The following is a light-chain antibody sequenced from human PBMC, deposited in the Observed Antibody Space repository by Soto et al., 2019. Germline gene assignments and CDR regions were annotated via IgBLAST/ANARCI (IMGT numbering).Light chain of an antibody. CDR3: QQRSNWWT. J-gene: IGKJ1*01. Sequence: EVVLTQSPGTLSLSPGERVTLSCRASQSISGNYLAWYQHKPGQAPRLLIYGASNRATGIPDRFSGSGSGTDFTLTISRLEPEDFAVYYCQQRSNWWTFGQGTKVDIK. CDR1: QSISGNY. CDR2: GAS. V-gene: IGKV3D-20*02.